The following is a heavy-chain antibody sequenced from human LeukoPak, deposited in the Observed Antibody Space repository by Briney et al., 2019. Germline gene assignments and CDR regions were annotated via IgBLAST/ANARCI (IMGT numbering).Heavy chain of an antibody. CDR2: INHSGST. V-gene: IGHV4-34*01. CDR1: SGSFSGYY. CDR3: ARRELIVVVPAASGAFDI. D-gene: IGHD2-2*01. J-gene: IGHJ3*02. Sequence: KSSETLSLTCAVYSGSFSGYYWSWIRQPPGKGLEWIGEINHSGSTNCNPSLKSRVTISVDTSKNQFSLKLSSVTAADTAVYYCARRELIVVVPAASGAFDIWGQGTMVTVSS.